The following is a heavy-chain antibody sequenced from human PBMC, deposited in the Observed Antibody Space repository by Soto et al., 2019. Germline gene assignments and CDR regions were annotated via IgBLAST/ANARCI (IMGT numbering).Heavy chain of an antibody. V-gene: IGHV4-39*01. CDR1: GGSISSSSYS. CDR2: IYYSGTT. D-gene: IGHD3-22*01. Sequence: PSETLSLTCSVSGGSISSSSYSWGWIRQPPGKGLEWIGNIYYSGTTYDNPSLKSRATISVDTSKSQFSLRLSSVTAADTAVYYCVRSYYDARGYLFFDYWGPGTLVTVSS. J-gene: IGHJ4*02. CDR3: VRSYYDARGYLFFDY.